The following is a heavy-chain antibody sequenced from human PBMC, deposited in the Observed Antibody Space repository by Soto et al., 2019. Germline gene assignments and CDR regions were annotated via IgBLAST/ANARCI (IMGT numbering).Heavy chain of an antibody. CDR2: INHSGST. Sequence: QVQLQQWGAGLLKPSETLSLTCAVYGGSFSGYYWSWIRQPPGKGLEWIGEINHSGSTNYNPSLKSRVTISVDTSKHPFSLKLSSVTAADTAVYYCARSRPVLLWFGESNNWFDPWGQGTLVTVSS. J-gene: IGHJ5*02. CDR1: GGSFSGYY. V-gene: IGHV4-34*01. CDR3: ARSRPVLLWFGESNNWFDP. D-gene: IGHD3-10*01.